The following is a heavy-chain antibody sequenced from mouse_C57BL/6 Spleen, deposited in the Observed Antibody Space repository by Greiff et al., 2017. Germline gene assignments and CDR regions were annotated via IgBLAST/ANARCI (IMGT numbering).Heavy chain of an antibody. J-gene: IGHJ4*01. CDR1: GFNIKDDY. V-gene: IGHV14-4*01. Sequence: VQLQQSGAELVRPGASVKLSCTASGFNIKDDYMHWVKQRPEQGLEWIGWIDPENGDTEYASQFQGKATITADTSSNTAYLQLSSLTSEDTAVYYCTTPYYSNSYAMDYWGQGTSVTVSS. CDR3: TTPYYSNSYAMDY. D-gene: IGHD2-5*01. CDR2: IDPENGDT.